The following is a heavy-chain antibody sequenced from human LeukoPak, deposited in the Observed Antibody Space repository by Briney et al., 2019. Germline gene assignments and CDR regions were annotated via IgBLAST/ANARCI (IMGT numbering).Heavy chain of an antibody. D-gene: IGHD6-19*01. CDR1: GYTFTSYY. J-gene: IGHJ4*02. CDR2: INPSGGST. Sequence: GASVKVSCKAPGYTFTSYYMHWVRQAPGQGLEWMGIINPSGGSTSYAQKFQGRVTMTRDMSTSTAYMELRSLRSDDTAVYYCARDLKRGYSSGRYSWGTGSSNDYWGQGTLVTVSS. CDR3: ARDLKRGYSSGRYSWGTGSSNDY. V-gene: IGHV1-46*01.